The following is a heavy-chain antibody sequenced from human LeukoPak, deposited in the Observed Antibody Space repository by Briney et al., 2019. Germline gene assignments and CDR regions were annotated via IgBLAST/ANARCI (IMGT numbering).Heavy chain of an antibody. CDR3: AKMQGYFDL. CDR2: ITGSGDNT. CDR1: GFTFTSQG. V-gene: IGHV3-23*01. J-gene: IGHJ2*01. Sequence: PGGSLRLSCAASGFTFTSQGMAWVRQAPAKGLEWVSAITGSGDNTYYADSVKGRFTISGNNSKNTLYLQMNSLSAEDTAVYYCAKMQGYFDLWGRGTLVTVSS.